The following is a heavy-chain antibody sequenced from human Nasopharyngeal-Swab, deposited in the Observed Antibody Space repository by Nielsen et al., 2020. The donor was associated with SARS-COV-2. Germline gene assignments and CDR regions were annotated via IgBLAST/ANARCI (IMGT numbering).Heavy chain of an antibody. J-gene: IGHJ4*02. CDR2: IWYDGSNK. CDR1: GFTFSSYG. D-gene: IGHD3-10*01. Sequence: GESLKTSCAASGFTFSSYGMHWARQAPGKGLEWVAVIWYDGSNKYYADSVKGRFTISRDNSKNTLYLQMNSLRAEDTAVYYCARDPLIGYGSGSYCFDYWGQGTLVTVSS. V-gene: IGHV3-33*01. CDR3: ARDPLIGYGSGSYCFDY.